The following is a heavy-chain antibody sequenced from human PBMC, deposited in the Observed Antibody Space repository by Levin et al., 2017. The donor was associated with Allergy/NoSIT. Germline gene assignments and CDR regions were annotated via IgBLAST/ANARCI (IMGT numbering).Heavy chain of an antibody. CDR2: ISGSADRA. V-gene: IGHV3-23*01. D-gene: IGHD3-10*01. CDR1: GFTFSSYA. Sequence: LSLTCAASGFTFSSYAMSWVRQAPGKGLEWVAAISGSADRAYYADFVKGRFTISRDNSKNTLSLQMNSLRVEDTAVYYCAKEGEIAAYGSDWGQGTLVTVSS. CDR3: AKEGEIAAYGSD. J-gene: IGHJ4*02.